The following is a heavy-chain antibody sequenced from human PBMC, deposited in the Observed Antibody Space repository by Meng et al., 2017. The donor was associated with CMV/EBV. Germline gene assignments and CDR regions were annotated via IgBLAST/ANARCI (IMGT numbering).Heavy chain of an antibody. CDR3: VRSRGWSLFDY. D-gene: IGHD6-19*01. J-gene: IGHJ4*02. V-gene: IGHV1-2*02. Sequence: VQVVQSGAEMKKPGASVKVPCTPSGFTFSDYYIHWVRQAPGQGLEWMGWVNSNNDATNYARKFQGRVSMTRDTSISTAHMELSRLMSDDTAVYYCVRSRGWSLFDYWGQGTLVTVSS. CDR2: VNSNNDAT. CDR1: GFTFSDYY.